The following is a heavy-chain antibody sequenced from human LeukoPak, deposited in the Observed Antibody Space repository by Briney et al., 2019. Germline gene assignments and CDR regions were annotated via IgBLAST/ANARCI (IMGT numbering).Heavy chain of an antibody. Sequence: GGSLRLSCAASGFTFDDYAMHWVRQAPGKGLEWVSGISWNSGSIGYTDSVKGRFTISRDNAKNSLYLQMNSRRAEDTGLYYCAKDKYSRSWYYFDYWGQGNLGTVSS. D-gene: IGHD6-13*01. CDR1: GFTFDDYA. J-gene: IGHJ4*02. V-gene: IGHV3-9*01. CDR3: AKDKYSRSWYYFDY. CDR2: ISWNSGSI.